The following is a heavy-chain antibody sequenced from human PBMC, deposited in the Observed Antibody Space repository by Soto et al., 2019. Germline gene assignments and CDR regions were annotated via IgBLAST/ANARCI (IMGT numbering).Heavy chain of an antibody. Sequence: QVQLEQSGAEVKKPGSSVKVSCKASGGTFRNSAISWVRQAPGQGLEWMGGIMPIFRTPDYAQKFQGRVTITADEHRNTAYTELSGLGSDDTAVYYCARDNDRPQLGGNYYYILDVWGHGTTVTVSS. J-gene: IGHJ6*02. V-gene: IGHV1-69*12. CDR2: IMPIFRTP. CDR1: GGTFRNSA. D-gene: IGHD1-1*01. CDR3: ARDNDRPQLGGNYYYILDV.